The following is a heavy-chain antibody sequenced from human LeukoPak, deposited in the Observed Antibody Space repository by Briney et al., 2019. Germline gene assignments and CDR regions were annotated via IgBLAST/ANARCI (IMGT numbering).Heavy chain of an antibody. CDR2: INHSGST. J-gene: IGHJ6*03. CDR3: ARLPSISPYSAAVKNYYYMDV. CDR1: GGSFSGYY. D-gene: IGHD6-13*01. Sequence: PSETLSLTCAVYGGSFSGYYWSWIRQPPGKGLEWIGEINHSGSTNYNPSLKSRVTISVDTSKNQFSLKLSSVTAADTAVYYCARLPSISPYSAAVKNYYYMDVWGKGTTVTVSS. V-gene: IGHV4-34*01.